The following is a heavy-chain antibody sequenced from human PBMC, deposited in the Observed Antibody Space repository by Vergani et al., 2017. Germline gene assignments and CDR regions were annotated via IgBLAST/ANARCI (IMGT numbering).Heavy chain of an antibody. CDR1: GGSISSSSYY. J-gene: IGHJ6*03. V-gene: IGHV4-39*01. Sequence: QLQLQESGPGLVKPSETLSLTCTVSGGSISSSSYYWGWIRQPPGKGLEWIGSIYYSGSTYYNPSLKSRVTISVDTSKNQFSLKLTSVTAADTAVYYCASLRDYYYMDVWGKGTTVTVSS. D-gene: IGHD4-17*01. CDR3: ASLRDYYYMDV. CDR2: IYYSGST.